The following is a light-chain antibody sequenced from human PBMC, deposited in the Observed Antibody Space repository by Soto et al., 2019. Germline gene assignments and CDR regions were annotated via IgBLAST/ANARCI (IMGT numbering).Light chain of an antibody. CDR1: HTVSSNY. J-gene: IGKJ5*01. V-gene: IGKV3-20*01. Sequence: IVMTQSPGTLSVSPGERATLSCRGVHTVSSNYLAWCQHRPGQAPRLLIYVASTRAAGIPDRFSGSGSGTDFTLTITRLEPEDSAVYFCQQYTGPPTTFGQGTRLEIK. CDR2: VAS. CDR3: QQYTGPPTT.